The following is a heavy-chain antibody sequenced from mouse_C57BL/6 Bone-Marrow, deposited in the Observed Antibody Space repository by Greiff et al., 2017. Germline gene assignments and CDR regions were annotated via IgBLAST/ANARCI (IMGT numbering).Heavy chain of an antibody. D-gene: IGHD1-1*01. CDR1: GYAFTNYL. CDR2: INPGSGGT. V-gene: IGHV1-54*01. Sequence: QVQLQQSGAELVRPGTSVKVSCKASGYAFTNYLIEWVKQRPGQGLEWIGVINPGSGGTNYNEKFKGKATLTADKSSSTAYMQLSSLTSEDSAVYFCAGWGYGSSPAWFAYWGQGTLVTVSA. J-gene: IGHJ3*01. CDR3: AGWGYGSSPAWFAY.